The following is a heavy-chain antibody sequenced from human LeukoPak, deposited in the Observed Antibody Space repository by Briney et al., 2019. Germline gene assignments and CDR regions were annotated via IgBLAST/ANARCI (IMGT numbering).Heavy chain of an antibody. CDR1: GGSMTSYY. D-gene: IGHD3-9*01. J-gene: IGHJ4*02. Sequence: SETLSLTCTVSGGSMTSYYWSWIRQPAGKGLEWIGRIYTSGSTNYNPSLKSRVTMSVDTSKNQLSLELKSVTAADTALYYCARDYNDILTGCFDYWGRGTLV. CDR3: ARDYNDILTGCFDY. V-gene: IGHV4-4*07. CDR2: IYTSGST.